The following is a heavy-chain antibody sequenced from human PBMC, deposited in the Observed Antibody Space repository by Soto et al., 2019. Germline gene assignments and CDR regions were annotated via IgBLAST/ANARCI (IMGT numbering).Heavy chain of an antibody. J-gene: IGHJ3*02. D-gene: IGHD6-13*01. CDR3: ARSWAYGAFDI. Sequence: EVQLVESGGGLVQPGGSLRLSCAASGFTFSSYDMHWVRQATGKGLEWVSAIGTAGDTYYPGSVKGRFTISRENAKNSLYLQMNSLRAGDTAVYYCARSWAYGAFDIWGQGTMVPVSS. CDR2: IGTAGDT. CDR1: GFTFSSYD. V-gene: IGHV3-13*01.